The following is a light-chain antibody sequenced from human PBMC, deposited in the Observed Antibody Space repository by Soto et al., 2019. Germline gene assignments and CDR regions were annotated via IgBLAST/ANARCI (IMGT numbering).Light chain of an antibody. CDR1: RTVSNN. J-gene: IGKJ2*01. V-gene: IGKV3-15*01. Sequence: EVMMTQSPATLSLSPGESATLSCKASRTVSNNLAWYQQRPGQAPRLLIYGASTRVTGTPARFSGSGSGTEFTLTIDILQSEDFAIYYCHQYNNWPPDAFGPGTRLDIK. CDR3: HQYNNWPPDA. CDR2: GAS.